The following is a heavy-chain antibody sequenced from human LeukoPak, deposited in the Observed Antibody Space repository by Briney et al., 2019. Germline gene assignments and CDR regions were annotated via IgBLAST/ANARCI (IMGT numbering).Heavy chain of an antibody. CDR3: AREGYEGAFDI. Sequence: SVKVSCKASGYTFTSYGISWVRQAPGQGLEWMGGIIPIFGTANYAQKFQGRVTITADESTSTAYMELSSLRSEDTAVYYCAREGYEGAFDIWGQGTMVTVSS. V-gene: IGHV1-69*13. D-gene: IGHD2-2*01. J-gene: IGHJ3*02. CDR1: GYTFTSYG. CDR2: IIPIFGTA.